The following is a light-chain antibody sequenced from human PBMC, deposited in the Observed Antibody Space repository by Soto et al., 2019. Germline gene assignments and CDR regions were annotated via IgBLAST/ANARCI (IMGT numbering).Light chain of an antibody. CDR2: AAS. J-gene: IGKJ1*01. Sequence: DIQMTQSPSSLSASVGDRVTITCRASQGISTYLVWYQQKPGTVPKLLIFAASTLQSGVPSRFSGSGSGTDFTLTISRLHPEDVATYYCPNYSGSPLTFGRGTKVEIK. V-gene: IGKV1-27*01. CDR1: QGISTY. CDR3: PNYSGSPLT.